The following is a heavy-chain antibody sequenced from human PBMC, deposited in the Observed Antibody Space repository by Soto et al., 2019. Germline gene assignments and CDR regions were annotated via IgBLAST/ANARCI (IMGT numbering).Heavy chain of an antibody. CDR2: ISFDGNEI. D-gene: IGHD2-15*01. J-gene: IGHJ4*02. V-gene: IGHV3-30-3*01. Sequence: QPGGSLRLSCAASGFTFDDYVMHWVRQAPGKGLEWVAAISFDGNEIYYADSVQGRFTISRDNSKSTIYLQMYSLKTEDTAVYYCARDLGAATHPHYLDYWGQGTLVTVSS. CDR3: ARDLGAATHPHYLDY. CDR1: GFTFDDYV.